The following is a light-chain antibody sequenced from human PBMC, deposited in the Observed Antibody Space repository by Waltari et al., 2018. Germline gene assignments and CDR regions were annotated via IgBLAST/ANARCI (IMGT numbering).Light chain of an antibody. J-gene: IGLJ3*02. CDR3: QSYDITLRVV. CDR2: GSS. V-gene: IGLV1-40*01. CDR1: GPNIGAGYD. Sequence: QSVLTQPPSVSGAPGQRVTLACTGSGPNIGAGYDVHWYQQVPRAAPKLLIYGSSSRPLGVPDRFFGSTSGTSASLAIIGLQAEDEADYYCQSYDITLRVVFGGGTKLTVL.